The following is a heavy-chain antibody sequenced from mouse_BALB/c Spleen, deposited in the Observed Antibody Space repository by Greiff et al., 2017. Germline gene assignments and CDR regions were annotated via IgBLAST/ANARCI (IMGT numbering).Heavy chain of an antibody. Sequence: QVQLQQPGAELVKPGASVKLSCKASGYTFTSYWMHWVKQRPGQGLEWIGEINPSNGRTNYNEKFKSKATLTVDKSSSTAYMQLSSLTSEDSAVYYCARAGLDYWGQGTTLTVSS. CDR3: ARAGLDY. CDR2: INPSNGRT. CDR1: GYTFTSYW. J-gene: IGHJ2*01. V-gene: IGHV1S81*02. D-gene: IGHD3-1*01.